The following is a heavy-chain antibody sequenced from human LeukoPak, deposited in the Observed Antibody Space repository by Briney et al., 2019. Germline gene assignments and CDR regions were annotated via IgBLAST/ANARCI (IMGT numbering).Heavy chain of an antibody. V-gene: IGHV1-69*13. D-gene: IGHD3-3*01. Sequence: ASVQVSCQASGGTFSSYAISWVRQAPGQGLEWMGGIIPIFGTANYAQKFQGRVTITADESTSTAYMELSSLRSEDTAVYYCARHDDFWSGYSSEDMDVWGQGTTVTVSS. CDR2: IIPIFGTA. J-gene: IGHJ6*02. CDR3: ARHDDFWSGYSSEDMDV. CDR1: GGTFSSYA.